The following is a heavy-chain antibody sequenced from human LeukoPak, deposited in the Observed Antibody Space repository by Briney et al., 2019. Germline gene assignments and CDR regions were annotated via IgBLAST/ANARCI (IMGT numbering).Heavy chain of an antibody. CDR2: IDPSVSYT. V-gene: IGHV5-10-1*01. Sequence: GEPLRFPGKGPGYTLTSYLITWVRQIPGKGLEWMGRIDPSVSYTTSSPSFQGHVPTSADKSITTAYLQWSSLKASDTAMYYCARRGGGNWYLDLCGRGTRVTVSS. CDR3: ARRGGGNWYLDL. CDR1: GYTLTSYL. D-gene: IGHD4-23*01. J-gene: IGHJ2*01.